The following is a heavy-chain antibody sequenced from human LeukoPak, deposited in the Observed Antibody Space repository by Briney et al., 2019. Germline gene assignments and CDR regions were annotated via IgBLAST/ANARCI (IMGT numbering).Heavy chain of an antibody. Sequence: GGSLRLSCAASGFTFSDYGMSWVRQAPGKGLEWVSSISGSGSQTSYAESVKGRFTISRDNSKSPLFLQLNSLRAEDTAVYYCAKDLRTEVIPDDRDASDMWGQGTLVTVSS. CDR2: ISGSGSQT. J-gene: IGHJ3*02. D-gene: IGHD2-2*01. V-gene: IGHV3-23*01. CDR3: AKDLRTEVIPDDRDASDM. CDR1: GFTFSDYG.